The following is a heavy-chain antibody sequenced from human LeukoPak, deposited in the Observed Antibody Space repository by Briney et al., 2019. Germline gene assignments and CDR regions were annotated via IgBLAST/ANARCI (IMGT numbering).Heavy chain of an antibody. D-gene: IGHD3-22*01. J-gene: IGHJ4*02. Sequence: GGSLRLSCAASGFTFNNYAMHSVRQAPGKGLEWLTVISYDGATKYYADSVKGRFTISRDNSKNTLYLQMNSLRAEDAAVYYCTRGDSGVWEKGLGVNWGQGTLVTVPS. CDR2: ISYDGATK. CDR1: GFTFNNYA. V-gene: IGHV3-30-3*01. CDR3: TRGDSGVWEKGLGVN.